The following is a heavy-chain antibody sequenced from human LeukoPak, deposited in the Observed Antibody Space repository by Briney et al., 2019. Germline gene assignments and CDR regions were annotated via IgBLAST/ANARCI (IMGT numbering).Heavy chain of an antibody. CDR3: ARSGAPGALDY. J-gene: IGHJ4*02. CDR1: GFTFSTYT. Sequence: TGGSLRLSCAASGFTFSTYTMNWVRQAPGKGLEWVSSISSSSSYIFYADSVKGRFTISRDNAKNSLYLQMNSLRAEDTAVYYCARSGAPGALDYWGQGTLVTVSS. D-gene: IGHD1-26*01. CDR2: ISSSSSYI. V-gene: IGHV3-21*04.